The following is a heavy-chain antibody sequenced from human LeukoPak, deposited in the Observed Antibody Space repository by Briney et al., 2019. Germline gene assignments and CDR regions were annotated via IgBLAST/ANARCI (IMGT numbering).Heavy chain of an antibody. Sequence: GGSLRLSCAASGFTFSSYGMHWVRQAPGKGLEWVSYISSSSSTIYYADSVKGRFTISRDNAKNSLYLQMNSLRAEDTAVYYCARGPYSSSWYDNYYYYMDVWGKGTTVTVSS. CDR1: GFTFSSYG. J-gene: IGHJ6*03. V-gene: IGHV3-48*01. CDR3: ARGPYSSSWYDNYYYYMDV. D-gene: IGHD6-13*01. CDR2: ISSSSSTI.